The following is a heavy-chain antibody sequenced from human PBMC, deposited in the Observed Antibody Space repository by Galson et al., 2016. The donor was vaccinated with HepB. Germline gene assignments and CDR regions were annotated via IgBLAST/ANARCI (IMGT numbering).Heavy chain of an antibody. CDR2: IYSGGDT. D-gene: IGHD6-19*01. CDR3: ARVAAVAGGVGFAY. V-gene: IGHV3-53*01. Sequence: LQWVSIIYSGGDTYSADSVKGRFTVSRDNSKNTLYLQMNSLRVEDTAVYYCARVAAVAGGVGFAYWGQGTLVTVSS. J-gene: IGHJ4*02.